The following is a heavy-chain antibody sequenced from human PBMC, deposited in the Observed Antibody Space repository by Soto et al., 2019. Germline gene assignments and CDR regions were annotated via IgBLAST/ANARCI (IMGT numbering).Heavy chain of an antibody. CDR3: AREPGYYYGMDV. J-gene: IGHJ6*02. D-gene: IGHD2-2*01. V-gene: IGHV4-31*03. CDR2: IYYSGRK. Sequence: SETLSLTFTVSGGSISIGGYYCSLIRQHPGKGMEWIGYIYYSGRKYYKTNLKSRVNISVDTSKNQFSMKLSSVTAADTAVYYCAREPGYYYGMDVWGQGTTVTVSS. CDR1: GGSISIGGYY.